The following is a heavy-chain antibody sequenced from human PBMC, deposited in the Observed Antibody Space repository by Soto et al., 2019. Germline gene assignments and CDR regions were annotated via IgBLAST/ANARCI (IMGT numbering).Heavy chain of an antibody. CDR3: ARDQALDGGNPHFDC. CDR2: ISYDGSNK. V-gene: IGHV3-30-3*01. J-gene: IGHJ4*02. D-gene: IGHD2-15*01. CDR1: GFTFSSYA. Sequence: QVQLVESGGGVVQPGRSLRLSCAASGFTFSSYAMHWVRQAPGKGLEWVAVISYDGSNKYYADSVKGRFTISRDNSKNTLYLQMNSLRAEDTAVYYCARDQALDGGNPHFDCWGQGTLVTVSS.